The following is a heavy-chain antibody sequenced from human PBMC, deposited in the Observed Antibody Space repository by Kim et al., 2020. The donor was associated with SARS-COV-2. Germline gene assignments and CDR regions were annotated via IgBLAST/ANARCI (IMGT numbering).Heavy chain of an antibody. CDR3: AKSIEGIAVAGPYYGMDV. Sequence: GGSLRLSCAASGFTFSSYAMSWVRQAPGKGLEWVSAISGSGGSTYYADSVKGRFTISRDNSKNTLYLQMNSLRAEDTAVYYCAKSIEGIAVAGPYYGMDVWGQGTTVTVSS. CDR2: ISGSGGST. CDR1: GFTFSSYA. J-gene: IGHJ6*02. V-gene: IGHV3-23*01. D-gene: IGHD6-19*01.